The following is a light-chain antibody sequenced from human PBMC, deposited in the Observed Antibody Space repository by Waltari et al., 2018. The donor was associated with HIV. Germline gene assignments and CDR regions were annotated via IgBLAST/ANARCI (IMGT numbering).Light chain of an antibody. CDR3: QQATTFPHT. V-gene: IGKV1-12*01. CDR1: QNIGRS. J-gene: IGKJ2*01. Sequence: IQMTQSPSYVSESVGGGVSISCRASQNIGRSLAWYQLKPGKAPKHVVYEASRLNDGVPARFHGTGSRSNFTLDINNLQSEDFATYVCQQATTFPHTFG. CDR2: EAS.